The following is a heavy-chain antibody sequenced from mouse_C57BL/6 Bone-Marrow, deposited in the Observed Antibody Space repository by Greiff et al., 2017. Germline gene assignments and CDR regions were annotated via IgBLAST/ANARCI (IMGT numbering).Heavy chain of an antibody. CDR1: GYAFSSSW. J-gene: IGHJ4*01. V-gene: IGHV1-82*01. CDR2: IYPGDGDT. CDR3: ARIGITTVVEAMDY. D-gene: IGHD1-1*01. Sequence: QVQLQQSGPELVKPGASVKISCKASGYAFSSSWMNWVKQRPGKGLEWIGRIYPGDGDTNYNGKFKGKATLTADKSSSTAYMQLSSLTSEDSAVYFCARIGITTVVEAMDYWGQGTSVTVSS.